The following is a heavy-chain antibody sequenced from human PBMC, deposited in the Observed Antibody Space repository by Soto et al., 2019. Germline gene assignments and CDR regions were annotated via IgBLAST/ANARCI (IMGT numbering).Heavy chain of an antibody. V-gene: IGHV1-18*01. D-gene: IGHD3-16*01. CDR2: ISAYNGNT. CDR3: AXGGTPIDY. J-gene: IGHJ4*02. Sequence: QVQLVQSGAEVKKPGASVKVSCKASGYTFTNFGISWVRQAPGQVLEWMGWISAYNGNTNYAQNFQGRVTMTTDTSTSTXXXXXXXXRSDXTAVXXXAXGGTPIDYWGQGTLVTVSS. CDR1: GYTFTNFG.